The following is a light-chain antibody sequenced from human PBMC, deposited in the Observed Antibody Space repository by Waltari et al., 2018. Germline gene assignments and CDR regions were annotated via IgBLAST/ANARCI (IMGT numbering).Light chain of an antibody. CDR1: QSVRRS. V-gene: IGKV3-20*01. CDR2: GAS. J-gene: IGKJ1*01. CDR3: QHYVRLPVT. Sequence: EIVLTQSPGTLSLFPGESATLSWTASQSVRRSLAWYQQKPGQAPRLLIYGASSRATGVPDRFSGSGSGTDFSLTISRLEPEDFAVYYCQHYVRLPVTFGQGTKVEIK.